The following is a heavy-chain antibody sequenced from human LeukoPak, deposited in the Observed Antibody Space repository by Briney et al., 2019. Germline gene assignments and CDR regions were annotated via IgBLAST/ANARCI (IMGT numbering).Heavy chain of an antibody. V-gene: IGHV1-2*06. Sequence: ASVKVSCKASGYTFTGYYLHWVRQAPGQGLEWMGRINPNSGDTYYTQDFQGRITMTRDTSISTAYMELSRLRSDDTAVYYCARGNYGGNSAADAFDIWGQGTMVTVSS. D-gene: IGHD4-23*01. J-gene: IGHJ3*02. CDR1: GYTFTGYY. CDR3: ARGNYGGNSAADAFDI. CDR2: INPNSGDT.